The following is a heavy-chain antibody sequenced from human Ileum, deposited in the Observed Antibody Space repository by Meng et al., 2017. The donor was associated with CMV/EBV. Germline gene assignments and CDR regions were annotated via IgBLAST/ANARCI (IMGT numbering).Heavy chain of an antibody. CDR3: ARTLKGSNFWFDT. V-gene: IGHV1-18*01. J-gene: IGHJ5*02. CDR2: IGPYSGAT. D-gene: IGHD4-11*01. Sequence: NTSGYTFINDGVGWGRQAPGQGIEWLGGIGPYSGATIYARSVQSRVTMTTDTPTSTAYMELGGLRSDDTAVYYCARTLKGSNFWFDTWGQGTLVTVSS. CDR1: GYTFINDG.